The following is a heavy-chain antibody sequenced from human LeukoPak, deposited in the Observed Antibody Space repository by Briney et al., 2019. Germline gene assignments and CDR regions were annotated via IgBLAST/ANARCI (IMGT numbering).Heavy chain of an antibody. CDR2: IYYSGST. CDR1: GGSISSYY. D-gene: IGHD5-24*01. Sequence: SETLSLTCTVSGGSISSYYWSWIRQPPGKGLEWIGYIYYSGSTNYIPSLRSRVTISVDTPKNQFSLKLNSVTAADTAVYYCARYAADGRTLEYWGQGTLVTVSS. CDR3: ARYAADGRTLEY. J-gene: IGHJ4*02. V-gene: IGHV4-59*01.